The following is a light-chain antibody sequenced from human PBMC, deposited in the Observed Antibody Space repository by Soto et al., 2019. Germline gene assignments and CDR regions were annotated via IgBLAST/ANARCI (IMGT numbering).Light chain of an antibody. CDR3: QQYGYSTIT. J-gene: IGKJ5*01. Sequence: ELVLTQSPDTLSLSPGERATLSCRASQSVSSSYLAWYQQKPGQAPRLVMYGASSRATGIPDRFSGSGSGTDFTLTISRLQPEDFAVYYCQQYGYSTITFGQGTRLEIK. CDR2: GAS. V-gene: IGKV3-20*01. CDR1: QSVSSSY.